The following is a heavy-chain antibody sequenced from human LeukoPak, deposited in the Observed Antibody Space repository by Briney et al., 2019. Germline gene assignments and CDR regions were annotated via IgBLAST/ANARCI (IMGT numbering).Heavy chain of an antibody. V-gene: IGHV1-2*02. J-gene: IGHJ4*02. D-gene: IGHD3-10*01. CDR2: INPNSGGT. CDR3: ARDLVGYYGSGSYPSDY. Sequence: XVXQAXGXGLXWMGWINPNSGGTNYAQKFQGRVTMTRDTSISTAYMELSRLRSDDTAVYYCARDLVGYYGSGSYPSDYWGQGTLVTVSS.